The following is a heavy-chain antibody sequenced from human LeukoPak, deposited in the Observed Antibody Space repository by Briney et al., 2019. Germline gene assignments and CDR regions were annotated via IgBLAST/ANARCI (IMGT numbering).Heavy chain of an antibody. Sequence: ASVKVSCKASGYTFTSYDINWVRQAPGQGLEWMGWISAYNGNTNYAQKLQGRVTMTTDTSTSTAYMELRSLRSDDTAVYYCARVVDRNWFDPWGQGTLVTVSS. D-gene: IGHD2-15*01. CDR1: GYTFTSYD. CDR3: ARVVDRNWFDP. V-gene: IGHV1-18*01. CDR2: ISAYNGNT. J-gene: IGHJ5*02.